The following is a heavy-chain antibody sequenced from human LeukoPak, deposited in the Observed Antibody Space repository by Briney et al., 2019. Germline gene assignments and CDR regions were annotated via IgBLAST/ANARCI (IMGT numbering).Heavy chain of an antibody. CDR1: GGSITGQY. CDR3: ARGITGSTGFDP. J-gene: IGHJ5*02. CDR2: IYTSGST. D-gene: IGHD1-7*01. V-gene: IGHV4-4*07. Sequence: SETLSLTCAVSGGSITGQYWTWIRQPAGKGLEWIGRIYTSGSTTYNPALKSRVTMSVDTSNNQFSLKLTSVTAADRAVYYCARGITGSTGFDPWGQGSLVTVSS.